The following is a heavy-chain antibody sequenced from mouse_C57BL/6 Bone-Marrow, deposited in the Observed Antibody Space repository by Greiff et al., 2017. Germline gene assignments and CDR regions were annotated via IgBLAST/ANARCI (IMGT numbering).Heavy chain of an antibody. CDR3: VSIITTVVGYAMDY. D-gene: IGHD1-1*01. CDR2: IRSKSNNYAT. CDR1: GFSFNTYA. J-gene: IGHJ4*01. V-gene: IGHV10-1*01. Sequence: EVKLVESGGGLVQPKGSLKLSCAASGFSFNTYAMNWVRQAPGKGLEWVARIRSKSNNYATYYADSVKDRFTISRDDSESMLYLQMNNLKTEDTAMYYCVSIITTVVGYAMDYWGQGTSVTVSS.